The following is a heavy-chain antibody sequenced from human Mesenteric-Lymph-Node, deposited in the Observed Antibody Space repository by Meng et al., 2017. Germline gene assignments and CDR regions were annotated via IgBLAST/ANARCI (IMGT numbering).Heavy chain of an antibody. Sequence: GGSLRLSCVVSGFTFSSYWMHWVRQAPGKGLEWVSRINTDGSNIGYADSVQGRFTLSRDNAKNTLYLQMNSLRAEDTAVYYCVRDRRVCSGGSCYSDYFDHWGQGTLVTVSS. J-gene: IGHJ5*02. CDR3: VRDRRVCSGGSCYSDYFDH. CDR2: INTDGSNI. V-gene: IGHV3-74*01. CDR1: GFTFSSYW. D-gene: IGHD2-15*01.